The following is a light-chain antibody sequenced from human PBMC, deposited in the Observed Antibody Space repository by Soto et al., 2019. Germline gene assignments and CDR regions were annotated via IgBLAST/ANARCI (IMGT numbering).Light chain of an antibody. V-gene: IGKV3-20*01. CDR1: QSVTYNY. J-gene: IGKJ2*01. CDR3: QQYGTSPYT. CDR2: RAS. Sequence: EIVLTQSPGTLSLSPGERATLSCRASQSVTYNYVTWYQQKGGQSPRLLIHRASTRATGIPDRFSGSGSGTDYTLTISRLETEDFAVYYCQQYGTSPYTFGQGTKLEL.